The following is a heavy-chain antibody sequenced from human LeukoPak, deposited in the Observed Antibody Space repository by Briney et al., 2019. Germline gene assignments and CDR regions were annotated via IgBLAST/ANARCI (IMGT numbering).Heavy chain of an antibody. CDR1: GYSFTSYW. CDR3: ARASGNYLFAY. CDR2: IFPADSDT. Sequence: GESLKISCKGSGYSFTSYWIGWVRQMPGKGLECMGIIFPADSDTRYSPSFQGQVTISADKSISTAYLQWNSLKASDTAIYYCARASGNYLFAYWGQGTLLTVSS. V-gene: IGHV5-51*01. J-gene: IGHJ4*02. D-gene: IGHD1-26*01.